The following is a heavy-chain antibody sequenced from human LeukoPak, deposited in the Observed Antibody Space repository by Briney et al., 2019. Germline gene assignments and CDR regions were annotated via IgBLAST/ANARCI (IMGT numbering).Heavy chain of an antibody. Sequence: GGSLRLSCAASGVTFSSYWMTWVRQAPGKGLESVASIEEDGGEKHYVDSVTGRFTISRDNTKNSLYLQMNSLGADDTAVYYCARDLAGPPQEAFDIWGQGTMVTVSS. J-gene: IGHJ3*02. V-gene: IGHV3-7*01. CDR2: IEEDGGEK. CDR1: GVTFSSYW. CDR3: ARDLAGPPQEAFDI.